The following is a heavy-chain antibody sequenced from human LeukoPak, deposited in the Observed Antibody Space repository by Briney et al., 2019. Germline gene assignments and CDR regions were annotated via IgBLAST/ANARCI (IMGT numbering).Heavy chain of an antibody. V-gene: IGHV1-8*01. D-gene: IGHD6-19*01. CDR2: MNPNSGNT. J-gene: IGHJ6*02. CDR1: GYTFTSYD. Sequence: ASVKVSCKASGYTFTSYDINWVRQATGQGLEWMGWMNPNSGNTGYAQKFQGRVTMTRNTSISTAYMELSSLRSEDTAVYYCARWSGWYHYYYYHGMDVWGQGTTVTVSS. CDR3: ARWSGWYHYYYYHGMDV.